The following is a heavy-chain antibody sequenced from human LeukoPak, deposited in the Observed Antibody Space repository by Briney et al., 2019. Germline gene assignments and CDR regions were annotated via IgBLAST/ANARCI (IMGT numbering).Heavy chain of an antibody. CDR2: ISSSSSTI. CDR3: ARDTAAAHFDY. Sequence: SGGSLRLSCAASGFTFSSYSMNWVRQAPGKGLEWVSYISSSSSTIYYADSVKGRFTISRDNAKNSLYLQMNSLRAEDTAVYYCARDTAAAHFDYWGQGTLVTVSS. CDR1: GFTFSSYS. J-gene: IGHJ4*02. V-gene: IGHV3-48*04. D-gene: IGHD6-13*01.